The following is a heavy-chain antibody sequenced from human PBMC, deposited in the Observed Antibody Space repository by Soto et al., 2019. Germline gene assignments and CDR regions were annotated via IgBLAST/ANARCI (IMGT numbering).Heavy chain of an antibody. CDR2: IYHSGST. CDR1: GYSISSGYF. CDR3: ARVLSENWFDP. V-gene: IGHV4-38-2*02. Sequence: SETLSLTCSVSGYSISSGYFWGWIRQPPGKGLEWIATIYHSGSTYYSPSLKSRVAISVDTSNNQFSLKLNSVTAADTAVYYCARVLSENWFDPWGQGSLVTVSS. J-gene: IGHJ5*02.